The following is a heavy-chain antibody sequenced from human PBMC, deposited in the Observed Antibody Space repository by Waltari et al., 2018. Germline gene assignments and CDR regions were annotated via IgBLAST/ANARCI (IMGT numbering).Heavy chain of an antibody. Sequence: EVQLVESGGGLVQPGGSLRLSCAASGFTFSSHWMSWVRQAPGKGLEWVANINQDESEKYYVDSVKGRFTISRDNAKNSLYLQMNSLRAEDTAVYYCAREFKWELLGAADYWGQGTLVTVSS. V-gene: IGHV3-7*01. CDR3: AREFKWELLGAADY. J-gene: IGHJ4*02. D-gene: IGHD1-26*01. CDR2: INQDESEK. CDR1: GFTFSSHW.